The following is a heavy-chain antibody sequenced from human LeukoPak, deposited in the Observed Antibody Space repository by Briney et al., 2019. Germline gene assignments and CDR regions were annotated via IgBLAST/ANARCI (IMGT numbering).Heavy chain of an antibody. CDR2: IIASSGAT. D-gene: IGHD5-12*01. CDR1: GFSFNNYA. CDR3: VKGAYDYIEVAYFDF. Sequence: GGSLRLSCAASGFSFNNYAMNWVRQAPGKGLDWASIIIASSGATVYADSVKGRFTISRDISKNTLYLQMNNLRVEDTAVYYCVKGAYDYIEVAYFDFWGQGILVTVSS. V-gene: IGHV3-23*01. J-gene: IGHJ4*01.